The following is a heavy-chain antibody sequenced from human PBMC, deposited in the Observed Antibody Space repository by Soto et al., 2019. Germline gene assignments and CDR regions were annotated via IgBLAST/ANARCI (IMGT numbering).Heavy chain of an antibody. CDR3: ATDIVVVPAAIDRFDY. D-gene: IGHD2-2*02. CDR1: GFTFSSYS. J-gene: IGHJ4*02. CDR2: ISSSSSYI. V-gene: IGHV3-21*01. Sequence: EVQLVESGGGLVKPGGSLRLSCAASGFTFSSYSMNWVRQAPGKGLEWVSSISSSSSYIYYADSVKGRFTISRDNAKNSLYLQMNSLRAEDTAVYYCATDIVVVPAAIDRFDYWGQGTLVTVSS.